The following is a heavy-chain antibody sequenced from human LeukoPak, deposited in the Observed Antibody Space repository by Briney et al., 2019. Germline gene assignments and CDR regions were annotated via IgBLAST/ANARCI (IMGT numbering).Heavy chain of an antibody. D-gene: IGHD5-12*01. CDR1: GGSISSYY. V-gene: IGHV4-59*01. J-gene: IGHJ6*02. Sequence: SETLSLTCTVAGGSISSYYWSWIRQPPGKGLEWIGYIYYSGITNYNPSLKSRVTISVDTSKNQFSLKLSSVTAADTAVYYCARLSGYDLGYYYYYGMDVWGQGTTVTVSS. CDR3: ARLSGYDLGYYYYYGMDV. CDR2: IYYSGIT.